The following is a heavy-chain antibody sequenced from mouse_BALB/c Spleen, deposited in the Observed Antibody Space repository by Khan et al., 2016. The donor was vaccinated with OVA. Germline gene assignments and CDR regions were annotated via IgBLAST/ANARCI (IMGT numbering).Heavy chain of an antibody. CDR2: INPSNGHT. V-gene: IGHV1-7*01. J-gene: IGHJ2*01. Sequence: QMQLEESGAELAKPGASVKLSCKASGYTFSNYWIHWVKQRPGQGLEWIGYINPSNGHTNYNPKFNDKATLTTDTSSSTAYLQLSSLTSEDSAVDYDARDRIDYWGQGTPLTVSA. CDR3: ARDRIDY. CDR1: GYTFSNYW.